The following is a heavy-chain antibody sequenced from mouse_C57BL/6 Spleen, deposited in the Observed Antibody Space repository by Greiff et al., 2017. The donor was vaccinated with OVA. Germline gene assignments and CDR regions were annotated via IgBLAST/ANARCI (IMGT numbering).Heavy chain of an antibody. Sequence: QVQLQQSGPELVKPGASVKISCTASGYSFTSYSIPWVKPRPGQGLEWIGWIYPGRGNTKYNETFKGKATLTADTSSSTAYMQLSSLTSEDSAVYYCERGDYDYDFDYWGQGTTLTVSS. D-gene: IGHD2-4*01. CDR2: IYPGRGNT. CDR1: GYSFTSYS. J-gene: IGHJ2*01. V-gene: IGHV1-66*01. CDR3: ERGDYDYDFDY.